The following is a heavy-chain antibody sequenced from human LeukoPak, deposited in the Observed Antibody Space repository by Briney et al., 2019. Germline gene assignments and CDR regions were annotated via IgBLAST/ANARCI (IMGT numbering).Heavy chain of an antibody. CDR2: IYYSGSA. Sequence: SETLSLTCTVSGGSISGFYWGWIRQPPGKGLEWIGFIYYSGSANYNPSLKSRVAMSVDMSKNHFSLKLSSVTAADTAFYYCARDRDSSGWFDYWGQGALVTVSS. J-gene: IGHJ4*02. D-gene: IGHD6-19*01. CDR3: ARDRDSSGWFDY. CDR1: GGSISGFY. V-gene: IGHV4-59*01.